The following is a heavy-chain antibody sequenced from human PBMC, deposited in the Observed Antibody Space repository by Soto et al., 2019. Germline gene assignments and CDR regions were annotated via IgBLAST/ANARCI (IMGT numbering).Heavy chain of an antibody. V-gene: IGHV3-23*01. CDR1: GFRFSTYA. Sequence: EMQLLESGGGLIQPGGSLRLSCAASGFRFSTYAMGWVRQAPGKGLEWVSVMSNSGDLRYYADSVKGRFTISRDNSENTLFLQMSSLSPTDTAVYYCAKDAARTDGWYYFDKWGQGTLVTVSS. CDR3: AKDAARTDGWYYFDK. J-gene: IGHJ4*02. CDR2: MSNSGDLR. D-gene: IGHD6-19*01.